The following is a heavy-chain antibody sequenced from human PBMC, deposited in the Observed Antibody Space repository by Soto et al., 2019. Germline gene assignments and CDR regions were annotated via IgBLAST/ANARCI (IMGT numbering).Heavy chain of an antibody. CDR1: GFTFSNAW. D-gene: IGHD1-20*01. CDR2: IKSKTDGGTT. J-gene: IGHJ4*01. CDR3: PTYSYITTVIIRFDY. Sequence: GGSLRLSCAASGFTFSNAWINWVRQAPGKGLEWVGRIKSKTDGGTTDFAASVKGRFAISRDDSKNMVYLQMNSLKTEDTAVYYCPTYSYITTVIIRFDYWGHGTLVTAPQ. V-gene: IGHV3-15*07.